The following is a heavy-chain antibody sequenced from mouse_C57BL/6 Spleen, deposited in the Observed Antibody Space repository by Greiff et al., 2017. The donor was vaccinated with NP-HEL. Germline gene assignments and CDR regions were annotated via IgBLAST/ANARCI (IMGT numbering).Heavy chain of an antibody. J-gene: IGHJ2*01. Sequence: DVKLQESGAELVKPGASVKLSCTASGFNIKDYYMHWVKQRTEQGLEWIGRIDPEDGETKYAPKFQGKATITADTSSNTAYLQLSSLTSEDTAVYYCAITTVVATDYFDYWGQGTTLTVSS. D-gene: IGHD1-1*01. CDR1: GFNIKDYY. V-gene: IGHV14-2*01. CDR3: AITTVVATDYFDY. CDR2: IDPEDGET.